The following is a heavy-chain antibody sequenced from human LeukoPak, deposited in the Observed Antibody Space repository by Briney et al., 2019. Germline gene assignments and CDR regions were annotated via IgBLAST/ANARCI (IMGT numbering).Heavy chain of an antibody. CDR3: ASGGIQLWPGHWFDP. CDR1: GFTFSSYA. D-gene: IGHD5-18*01. CDR2: ISSNGGST. J-gene: IGHJ5*02. Sequence: PGGSLRLSCAASGFTFSSYAMHWVRQAPGKGPEYVSAISSNGGSTYYANSVKGRFTISRDNSKNTLYLQMGSLRAEDMAVYYCASGGIQLWPGHWFDPWGQGTLVTVSS. V-gene: IGHV3-64*01.